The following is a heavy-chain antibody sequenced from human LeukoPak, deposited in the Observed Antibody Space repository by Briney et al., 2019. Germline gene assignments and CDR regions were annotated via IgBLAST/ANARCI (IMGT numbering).Heavy chain of an antibody. CDR3: ARDGCSGGSCSEN. V-gene: IGHV3-48*02. CDR2: ISSSSSTI. CDR1: GFTFSSYS. D-gene: IGHD2-15*01. Sequence: GGSLRLSCAASGFTFSSYSMNWVRQAPGKGLEWVSYISSSSSTIYYADSVKGRFTISRDNAKNSLYLQMNSLRDGDTAVYYCARDGCSGGSCSENWGQGTLVTVSS. J-gene: IGHJ4*02.